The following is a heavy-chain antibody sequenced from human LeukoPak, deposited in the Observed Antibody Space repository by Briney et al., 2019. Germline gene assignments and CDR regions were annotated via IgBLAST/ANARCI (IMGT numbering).Heavy chain of an antibody. V-gene: IGHV1-8*01. CDR3: ARSLAVAGTLGLDASDI. CDR2: MNPNSGNT. D-gene: IGHD6-19*01. CDR1: GDTFTSYD. Sequence: SVKVSCKASGDTFTSYDINWVRQATGQGLEWMGWMNPNSGNTGYAQKFQGRVTMTRNTSISTAYMELSSLRSEDTAVYYCARSLAVAGTLGLDASDIWGQGTMVTVSS. J-gene: IGHJ3*02.